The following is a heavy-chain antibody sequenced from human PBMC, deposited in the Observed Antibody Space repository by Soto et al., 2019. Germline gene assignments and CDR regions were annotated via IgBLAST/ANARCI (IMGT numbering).Heavy chain of an antibody. D-gene: IGHD5-18*01. CDR3: ATGVGWGYIFGLQY. CDR1: GSTLSEFS. V-gene: IGHV1-24*01. CDR2: YVPEDGKT. Sequence: ASVKFSCKISGSTLSEFSMHWVRQAPGKGLEWMGGYVPEDGKTIYAPKFQDRVIMTEDTSTDTASMELNSLRSEDTAVYFCATGVGWGYIFGLQYWGQGTPVTVSS. J-gene: IGHJ4*02.